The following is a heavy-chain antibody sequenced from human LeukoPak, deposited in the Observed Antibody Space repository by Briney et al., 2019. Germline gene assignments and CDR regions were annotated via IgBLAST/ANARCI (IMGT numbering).Heavy chain of an antibody. Sequence: GGSLRLSCAASGFTFSSYEMNWVRQAPGKGLEWVSYISSSSSTIYYADSVKGRFTISRDNDKNSLYLQMNSLRAEDTAVYYCARDYYDSSGYKPSTYFDYWGQGTLVTVSS. D-gene: IGHD3-22*01. CDR1: GFTFSSYE. CDR3: ARDYYDSSGYKPSTYFDY. V-gene: IGHV3-48*01. J-gene: IGHJ4*02. CDR2: ISSSSSTI.